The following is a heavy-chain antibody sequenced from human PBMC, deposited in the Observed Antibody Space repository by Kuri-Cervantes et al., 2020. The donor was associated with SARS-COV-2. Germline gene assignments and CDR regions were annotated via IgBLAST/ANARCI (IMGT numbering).Heavy chain of an antibody. D-gene: IGHD3-3*01. V-gene: IGHV1-8*02. J-gene: IGHJ4*02. Sequence: ASVKVSCKASGYTFTSYGISWVRQAPGQGLEWMGWMNPNSGNTGYAQKLQGRVTMTRNTSISTAYMELSSLRSEDTAVYYCARGSGSGFWEDFGYWGQGTLVTVSS. CDR2: MNPNSGNT. CDR1: GYTFTSYG. CDR3: ARGSGSGFWEDFGY.